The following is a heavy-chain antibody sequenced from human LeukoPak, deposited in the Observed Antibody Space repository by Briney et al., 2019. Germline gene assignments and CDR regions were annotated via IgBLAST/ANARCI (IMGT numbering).Heavy chain of an antibody. J-gene: IGHJ4*02. Sequence: GGSLRLSCAASGFTFDDYAMHWVRQAPGKGLEWVSLISGDGGSTYYADSVKGRFTISRDNSKNSLYLQMNSLRSEDTAFYYCAKDKALGYCSAGSCLYLDYWGQGTLVTVSS. CDR1: GFTFDDYA. CDR2: ISGDGGST. D-gene: IGHD2-15*01. V-gene: IGHV3-43*02. CDR3: AKDKALGYCSAGSCLYLDY.